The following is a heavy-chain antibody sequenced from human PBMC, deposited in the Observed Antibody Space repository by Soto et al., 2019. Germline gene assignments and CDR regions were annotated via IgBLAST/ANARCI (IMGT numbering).Heavy chain of an antibody. CDR3: ARDLGAGDL. J-gene: IGHJ4*02. CDR1: GYTFINYY. CDR2: INPMSGAT. Sequence: QAQLVQSGAEVREPGASVKVSCRTSGYTFINYYIHWVRQAPGHGLEWMAIINPMSGATNYAQKFQGIITSTMDTSTTTVYMEVSSLTSEETAVYYCARDLGAGDLWGQGTLVTVSS. V-gene: IGHV1-46*01. D-gene: IGHD3-16*01.